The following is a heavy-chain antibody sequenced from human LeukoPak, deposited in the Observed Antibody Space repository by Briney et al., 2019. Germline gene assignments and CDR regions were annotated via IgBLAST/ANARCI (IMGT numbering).Heavy chain of an antibody. D-gene: IGHD3-16*01. Sequence: GGPLRFSCTASGFSFSGYWMTWVRQTPGKGLEWVANINQDGSKKSYVDSVRGRFTISRDNAKNSLYLQMSNLRAEDTAVYFCARGGGLDVWGQGATVTVSS. CDR1: GFSFSGYW. CDR2: INQDGSKK. J-gene: IGHJ6*02. V-gene: IGHV3-7*03. CDR3: ARGGGLDV.